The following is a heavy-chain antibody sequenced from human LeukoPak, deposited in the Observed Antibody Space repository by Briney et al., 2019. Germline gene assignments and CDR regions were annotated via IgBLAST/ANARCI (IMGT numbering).Heavy chain of an antibody. CDR2: IYYSGST. D-gene: IGHD2-2*01. Sequence: PSETLSLTCTVSGGSISSYYWSWIRQPPGKGLEWIGYIYYSGSTNYNPSLKSRVTISVDTSKNQFSLKLSSVTAADTAVYYCASGPYCRSTSCYGWYVDYWGQGTLVTVSS. CDR3: ASGPYCRSTSCYGWYVDY. V-gene: IGHV4-59*01. CDR1: GGSISSYY. J-gene: IGHJ4*02.